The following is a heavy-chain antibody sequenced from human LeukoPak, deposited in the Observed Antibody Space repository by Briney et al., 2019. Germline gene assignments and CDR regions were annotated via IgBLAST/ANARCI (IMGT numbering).Heavy chain of an antibody. V-gene: IGHV1-18*01. CDR3: ASITN. CDR2: ISAYNGNT. Sequence: PGQGLEWMGWISAYNGNTNYAQKLQGRVTMTMNTSISTAYMELSSLRSEDTAVYYCASITNWGQGTLVTVSS. J-gene: IGHJ4*02. D-gene: IGHD3-10*01.